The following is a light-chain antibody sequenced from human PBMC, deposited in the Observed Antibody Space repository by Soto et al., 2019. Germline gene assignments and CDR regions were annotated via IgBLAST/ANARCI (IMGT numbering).Light chain of an antibody. CDR3: HQYDDWPLT. J-gene: IGKJ4*01. Sequence: EKVMTQSPATLSVSPGERATLSCRASETVNNRLAWYQQKPGQAPRLLIYDAFTRATGIPARFSGSASGTEFTLTISSLQSEDFAVYYCHQYDDWPLTLGGGTKVEIK. CDR1: ETVNNR. CDR2: DAF. V-gene: IGKV3-15*01.